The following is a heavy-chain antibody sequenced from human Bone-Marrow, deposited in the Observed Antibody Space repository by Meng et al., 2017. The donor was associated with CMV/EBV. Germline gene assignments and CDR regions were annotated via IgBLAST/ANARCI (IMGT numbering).Heavy chain of an antibody. CDR3: ASAVVPAATYYYYYGMDV. CDR2: ISSSSSYI. V-gene: IGHV3-21*01. D-gene: IGHD2-2*01. CDR1: GFTFSSYS. J-gene: IGHJ6*02. Sequence: GGSLRLSCAASGFTFSSYSMNWVRQAPGKGLEWVSSISSSSSYIYYADSVKGRFTISRDNAKNSLYLQMNSLRAEDTAVYYCASAVVPAATYYYYYGMDVWGQGTTVTVSS.